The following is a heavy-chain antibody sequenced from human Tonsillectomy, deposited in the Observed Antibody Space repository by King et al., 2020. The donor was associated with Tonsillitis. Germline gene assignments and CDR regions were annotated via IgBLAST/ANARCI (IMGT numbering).Heavy chain of an antibody. D-gene: IGHD6-19*01. J-gene: IGHJ1*01. CDR1: GFTFSSYG. Sequence: VQLVQSGGGVVQPGRSLRVSCAASGFTFSSYGMHWVRQAPGKGLEWVAVITYDGSNKYYAESVKGRFTISRDNYKNTLYLQMKSLRAEDTAVYYCAKEALAVVGTGDFQHWGQGTLVTVSS. CDR3: AKEALAVVGTGDFQH. V-gene: IGHV3-30*18. CDR2: ITYDGSNK.